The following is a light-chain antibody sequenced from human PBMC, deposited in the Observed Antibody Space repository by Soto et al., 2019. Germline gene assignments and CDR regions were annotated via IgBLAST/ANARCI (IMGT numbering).Light chain of an antibody. Sequence: DIPMTQSPSTLSASVGDRVTITCRASQSISSWLAWYQQKPGKAPKLLTYDASSLESGVPSRFSGSGSGTEFTLTISSLQPDDFATYYCQQYNTFSYTFGRGTKLEIK. CDR2: DAS. V-gene: IGKV1-5*01. CDR1: QSISSW. CDR3: QQYNTFSYT. J-gene: IGKJ2*01.